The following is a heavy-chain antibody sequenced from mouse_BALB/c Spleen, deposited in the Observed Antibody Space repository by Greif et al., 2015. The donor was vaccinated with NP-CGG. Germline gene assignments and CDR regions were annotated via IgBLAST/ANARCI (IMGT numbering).Heavy chain of an antibody. D-gene: IGHD2-14*01. CDR2: IYPGNVNT. V-gene: IGHV1S56*01. J-gene: IGHJ4*01. Sequence: QVQLQQSGPELVKPGASVRISCKASGYTFTSYYIHWVKQRPGQGLEWIGWIYPGNVNTKYNEKFKGKATLTADKSSSTAYMQLSSLTSEDSAVYFCANYRYDSYAMDYWGQGTSVTVSS. CDR1: GYTFTSYY. CDR3: ANYRYDSYAMDY.